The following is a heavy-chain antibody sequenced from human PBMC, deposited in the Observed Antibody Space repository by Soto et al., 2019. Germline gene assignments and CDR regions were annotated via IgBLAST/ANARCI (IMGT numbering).Heavy chain of an antibody. V-gene: IGHV3-13*01. CDR3: ARSITLGVAFDI. CDR1: GFTFSSYD. J-gene: IGHJ3*02. Sequence: GSLRLSCAASGFTFSSYDMHWVRQATGKGLEWVSAIGTAGDTYYPGSVKGRFTISRENAKNSLYLQMNSLRAGDTAVYYCARSITLGVAFDIWGQGTMVTVSS. CDR2: IGTAGDT. D-gene: IGHD1-20*01.